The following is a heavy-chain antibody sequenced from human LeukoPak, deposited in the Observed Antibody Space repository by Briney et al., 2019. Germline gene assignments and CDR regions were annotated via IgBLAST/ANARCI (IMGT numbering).Heavy chain of an antibody. CDR1: GGSISNYY. CDR3: ARSGRIGASDS. D-gene: IGHD1-14*01. J-gene: IGHJ4*02. CDR2: IFYNGNT. V-gene: IGHV4-59*01. Sequence: PSETLSLTCTVPGGSISNYYWSWIRQSPGKGLEWIAYIFYNGNTNYNPSLKSRVTISVDTSKNQFSLKLSSVTAADTAVYYCARSGRIGASDSWGQGSLVTVSS.